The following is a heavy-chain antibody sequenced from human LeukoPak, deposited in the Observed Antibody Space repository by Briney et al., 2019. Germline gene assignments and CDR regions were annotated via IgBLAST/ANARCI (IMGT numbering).Heavy chain of an antibody. CDR2: IWYDGSNK. J-gene: IGHJ4*02. V-gene: IGHV3-33*01. CDR3: ARVMEI. Sequence: PGRSLRLSCAASGFTFSSYGMHWVRQAPGKGLEWVAVIWYDGSNKHYADSVKGRFTISRDSSKNTLYLQMNSLRAEDTAVYYCARVMEIWGQGTLVTVSS. D-gene: IGHD3-3*01. CDR1: GFTFSSYG.